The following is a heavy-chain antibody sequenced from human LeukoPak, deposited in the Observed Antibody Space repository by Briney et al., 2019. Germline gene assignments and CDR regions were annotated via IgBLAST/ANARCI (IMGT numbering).Heavy chain of an antibody. V-gene: IGHV3-30*18. CDR1: GFTFSSYG. Sequence: GRSLRLSCAASGFTFSSYGMRWVRQAPGKGLEWVAVISYDGSNKYYADSVKGRFTTSRDNSKNTLYLQVNSLRAEDTAVYYCAKDGGHCSGGSCYRFDYWGQGTLVTVSS. CDR2: ISYDGSNK. J-gene: IGHJ4*02. D-gene: IGHD2-15*01. CDR3: AKDGGHCSGGSCYRFDY.